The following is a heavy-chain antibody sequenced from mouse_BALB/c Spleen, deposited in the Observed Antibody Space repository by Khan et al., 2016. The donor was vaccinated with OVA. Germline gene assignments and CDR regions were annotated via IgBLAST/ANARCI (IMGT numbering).Heavy chain of an antibody. Sequence: VQLKQSGPGLVKPSQSLSLTCTVTGYSITSGYAWNWIRQFPGNKLEWMGYISYSGVTSYTPSLKSRISITRDTSKNQFFLQSNSVTTEDTATYEGARGNYYGYEFDYGGQGNNLTV. CDR1: GYSITSGYA. D-gene: IGHD1-2*01. V-gene: IGHV3-2*02. J-gene: IGHJ2*01. CDR2: ISYSGVT. CDR3: ARGNYYGYEFDY.